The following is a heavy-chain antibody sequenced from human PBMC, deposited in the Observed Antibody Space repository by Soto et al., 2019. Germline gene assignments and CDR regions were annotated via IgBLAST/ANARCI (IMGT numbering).Heavy chain of an antibody. CDR3: AKEGPITNWYFDY. V-gene: IGHV3-30*18. CDR2: ISYDGNVA. CDR1: GFILSSYG. Sequence: QVQLVESGGGVVQPGRSLRLSCAASGFILSSYGMHWVRQAPGKGLEWVTVISYDGNVAYYADSVKGRFTISRDNSKNTLYLQMNSLRTEDTAMYYCAKEGPITNWYFDYWGQGTLVTVSS. D-gene: IGHD1-1*01. J-gene: IGHJ4*02.